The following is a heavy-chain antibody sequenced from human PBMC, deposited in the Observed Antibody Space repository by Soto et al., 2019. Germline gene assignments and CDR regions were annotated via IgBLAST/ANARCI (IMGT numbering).Heavy chain of an antibody. Sequence: QITLKESGPTLVKPTQALALTCTFSGFSLSTSGVGVGWIRQPPGKALEWLGVIYWDDDKRYRPSLKSRLTITKDTSISQVVLTMTNMDTVDTATYYCAHRRGGYNWDDAHFDYWGQGTLVTVSS. V-gene: IGHV2-5*02. J-gene: IGHJ4*02. CDR2: IYWDDDK. D-gene: IGHD1-20*01. CDR1: GFSLSTSGVG. CDR3: AHRRGGYNWDDAHFDY.